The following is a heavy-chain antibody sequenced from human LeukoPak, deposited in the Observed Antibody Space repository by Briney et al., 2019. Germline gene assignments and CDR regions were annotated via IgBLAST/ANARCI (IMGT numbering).Heavy chain of an antibody. J-gene: IGHJ4*02. Sequence: PGGSLRLSCAASGFSFSSYDIHWVRQAPGKGLEWVAFIQYDGRNKYYADSVKGRFTISRDTSKNTLYLQMNSLRAEDTAVYYCASLAVAGTPFDYWGQGTLVTVSS. CDR1: GFSFSSYD. CDR3: ASLAVAGTPFDY. V-gene: IGHV3-30*02. D-gene: IGHD6-19*01. CDR2: IQYDGRNK.